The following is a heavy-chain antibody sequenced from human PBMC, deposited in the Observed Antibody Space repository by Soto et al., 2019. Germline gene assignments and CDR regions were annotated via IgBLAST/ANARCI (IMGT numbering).Heavy chain of an antibody. CDR2: ISGSGGST. Sequence: GGSLRLSCAASGFTFSSYAMSWVRQAPGKGLEWVSAISGSGGSTYYADSVKGRFTISRDNSKNTLYLQMNSLRAEDTAVYYCAKAHSSGYYYPRVLDYWGQGTLVTVSS. J-gene: IGHJ4*02. V-gene: IGHV3-23*01. D-gene: IGHD3-22*01. CDR3: AKAHSSGYYYPRVLDY. CDR1: GFTFSSYA.